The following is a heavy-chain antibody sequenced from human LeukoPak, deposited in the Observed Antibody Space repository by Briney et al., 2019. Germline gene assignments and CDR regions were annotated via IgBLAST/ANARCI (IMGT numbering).Heavy chain of an antibody. CDR3: ARDDCIGSSSPHFDY. Sequence: PEASVKVSCEASGGTFSSYAISWVRQAPGQGLEWMGGIIPIFGTANYAQKFQGRVTITADESTSTAYMELSSLRSEDTAVYYCARDDCIGSSSPHFDYWGQGTLVTVSS. CDR1: GGTFSSYA. D-gene: IGHD6-13*01. CDR2: IIPIFGTA. V-gene: IGHV1-69*01. J-gene: IGHJ4*02.